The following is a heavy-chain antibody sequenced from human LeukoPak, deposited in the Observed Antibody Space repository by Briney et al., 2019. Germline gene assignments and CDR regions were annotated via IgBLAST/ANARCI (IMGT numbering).Heavy chain of an antibody. Sequence: SETLSLTCTVSGGSISSSSYYWGWIRQPPGKGLEWIGRIYTSGSTNYNPSLKSRVTISVDKSKNQFSLKLSSVTAADTAVYYCARVRLGYCSSTSCSGWFDPWGQGTLVTVSS. CDR3: ARVRLGYCSSTSCSGWFDP. J-gene: IGHJ5*02. CDR1: GGSISSSSYY. V-gene: IGHV4-61*05. D-gene: IGHD2-2*01. CDR2: IYTSGST.